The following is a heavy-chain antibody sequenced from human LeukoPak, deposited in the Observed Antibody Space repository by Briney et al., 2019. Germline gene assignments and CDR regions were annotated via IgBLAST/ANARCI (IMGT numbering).Heavy chain of an antibody. V-gene: IGHV3-48*03. CDR3: ARDLPSYGSGTFDY. CDR2: ISSSGSTI. Sequence: GGSLRLSCAASGFTFSSYEMNWVRQAPGKGLEWVSYISSSGSTIYYADSVKGRFTISRDNTKNSLYLQMTSLRAEDTAVYYCARDLPSYGSGTFDYWGQGTLVTVSS. D-gene: IGHD3-10*01. J-gene: IGHJ4*02. CDR1: GFTFSSYE.